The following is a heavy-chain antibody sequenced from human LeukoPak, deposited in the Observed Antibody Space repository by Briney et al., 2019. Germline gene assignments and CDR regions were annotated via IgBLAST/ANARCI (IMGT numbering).Heavy chain of an antibody. Sequence: NPSETLSLTCTVSGGSISSHYWSWIRQPPGKGLEWIGYIYYSGSTNYNPSLKSRVTISVDTSKNQFSLKLSSVTAAGTAVYYCARDKVPLWSGPRGRYYYMDVWGKGTTVTVSS. CDR2: IYYSGST. V-gene: IGHV4-59*11. J-gene: IGHJ6*03. D-gene: IGHD3-3*01. CDR1: GGSISSHY. CDR3: ARDKVPLWSGPRGRYYYMDV.